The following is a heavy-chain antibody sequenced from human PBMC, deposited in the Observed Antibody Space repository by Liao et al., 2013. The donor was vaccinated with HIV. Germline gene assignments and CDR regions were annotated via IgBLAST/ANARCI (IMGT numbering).Heavy chain of an antibody. J-gene: IGHJ3*02. CDR1: GASISSDYHY. CDR3: ARVATIFGIHDAFDI. D-gene: IGHD3-3*01. Sequence: RLEESGPRLVEPSETLSLTCSVSGASISSDYHYWGWIRLSPGKGLEWIGNVYYSGVTFYSPSFSSRVTISVDTSNNQFSLKLSSVTAADTAVYYCARVATIFGIHDAFDIWAKGLWSPSLQ. V-gene: IGHV4-39*07. CDR2: VYYSGVT.